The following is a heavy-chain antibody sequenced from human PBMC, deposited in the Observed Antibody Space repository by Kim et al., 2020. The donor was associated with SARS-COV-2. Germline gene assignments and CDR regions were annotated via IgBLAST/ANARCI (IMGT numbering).Heavy chain of an antibody. CDR1: GGSISSSSYY. CDR3: ASQPDYGDYPDFDY. Sequence: SETLSLTCTVSGGSISSSSYYWGWIRQPPGKGLEWIGSIYYSGSTYYNPSLKSRVTISVDTSKNQFSLKLSSVTAADTAVYYCASQPDYGDYPDFDYWGQGTLVTVSS. J-gene: IGHJ4*02. D-gene: IGHD4-17*01. V-gene: IGHV4-39*01. CDR2: IYYSGST.